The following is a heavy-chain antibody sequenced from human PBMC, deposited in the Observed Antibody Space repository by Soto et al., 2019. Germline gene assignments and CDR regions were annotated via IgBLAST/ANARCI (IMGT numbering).Heavy chain of an antibody. Sequence: ASVKVSCKASGYTFTSYGISWVRQAPGQGLEWMGWISAYNGNTNYAQKLQGRVTMTTDTSTSTAYMKLRSLRSDDTAVYYCARPFPGIAVAGTRYYYYGMDVWGQGATVTVSS. V-gene: IGHV1-18*04. CDR3: ARPFPGIAVAGTRYYYYGMDV. CDR1: GYTFTSYG. CDR2: ISAYNGNT. D-gene: IGHD6-19*01. J-gene: IGHJ6*02.